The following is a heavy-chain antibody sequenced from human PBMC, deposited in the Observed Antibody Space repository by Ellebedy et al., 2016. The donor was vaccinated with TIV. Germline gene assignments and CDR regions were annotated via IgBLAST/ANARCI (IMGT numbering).Heavy chain of an antibody. V-gene: IGHV4-34*01. CDR1: GGSFSGYY. Sequence: MPSETLSLTCAVYGGSFSGYYWNWIRQPPGRGLEWIGEINHSGSTNYNPSLKSRVTISVDTSKNQFSLKLSSVTAADTAVYFCAREGRDTAMGLDYWGQGTLVTVSS. CDR3: AREGRDTAMGLDY. D-gene: IGHD5-18*01. CDR2: INHSGST. J-gene: IGHJ4*02.